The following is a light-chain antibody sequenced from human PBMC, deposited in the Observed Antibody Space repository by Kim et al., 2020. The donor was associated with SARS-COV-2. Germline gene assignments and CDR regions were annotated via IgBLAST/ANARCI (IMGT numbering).Light chain of an antibody. J-gene: IGLJ2*01. V-gene: IGLV1-40*01. CDR1: SSNIGAGYD. CDR2: GNS. CDR3: QSYDSSLSGVV. Sequence: RVTISCTGSSSNIGAGYDVHWYQQLPGTAPVLLIYGNSNRPSGVPDRFSGSKSGTSASLAITGLQAEDEADYYCQSYDSSLSGVVFGGGTQLTVL.